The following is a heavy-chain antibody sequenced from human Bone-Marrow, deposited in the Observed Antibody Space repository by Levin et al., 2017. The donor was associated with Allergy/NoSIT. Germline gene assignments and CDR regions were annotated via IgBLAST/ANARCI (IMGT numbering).Heavy chain of an antibody. CDR3: ARDCSGGSCYPHRTDAFDI. J-gene: IGHJ3*02. CDR1: GGTFSSYT. CDR2: IIPILGIA. D-gene: IGHD2-15*01. V-gene: IGHV1-69*04. Sequence: KISCKASGGTFSSYTISWVRQAPGQGLEWMGRIIPILGIANYAQKFQGRVTITADKSTSTAYMELSSLRSEDTAVYYCARDCSGGSCYPHRTDAFDIWGQGTMVTVSS.